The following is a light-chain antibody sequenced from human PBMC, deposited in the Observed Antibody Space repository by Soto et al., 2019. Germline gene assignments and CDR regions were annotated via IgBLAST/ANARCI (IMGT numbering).Light chain of an antibody. CDR3: QQYNKWPIT. J-gene: IGKJ5*01. CDR1: QSVSSSY. V-gene: IGKV3D-15*01. Sequence: TQSPGTLSLSPGVSATLFCWASQSVSSSYLAWYQQKPGQAPRLLIYGASTRATGIPARFSGSGSGTDFTLTISSLQSEDFAVYSCQQYNKWPITFGQGTRLEIK. CDR2: GAS.